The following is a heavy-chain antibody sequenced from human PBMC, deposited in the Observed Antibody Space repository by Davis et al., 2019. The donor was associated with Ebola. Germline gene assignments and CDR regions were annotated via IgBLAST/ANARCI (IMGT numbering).Heavy chain of an antibody. CDR3: AKGADKSGRNPSYALDV. Sequence: ESLKISCTASGFAFTTYYMTWVRQASGKAMAWVSVIYSGGSTYYVVSVKGRLTISTDNSKNTLYLQLNSLRSEDTAVYYCAKGADKSGRNPSYALDVCGQGTTVTVSS. CDR2: IYSGGST. CDR1: GFAFTTYY. V-gene: IGHV3-53*05. J-gene: IGHJ6*02. D-gene: IGHD2-8*02.